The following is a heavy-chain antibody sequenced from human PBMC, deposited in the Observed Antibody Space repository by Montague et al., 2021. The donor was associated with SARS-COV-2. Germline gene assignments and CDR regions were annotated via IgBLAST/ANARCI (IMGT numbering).Heavy chain of an antibody. CDR1: GYSITNGYY. D-gene: IGHD2/OR15-2a*01. V-gene: IGHV4-38-2*02. Sequence: SETLSLTCTVSGYSITNGYYWAWILQPPGKGLEWIGMIYHSGDSYYNPSLKSRVTISVDTSKNQFSLRLSDVSAADTALYYCARVPDPMRFHSDASEYYSYFDSWGQGALVTVSS. CDR3: ARVPDPMRFHSDASEYYSYFDS. J-gene: IGHJ4*02. CDR2: IYHSGDS.